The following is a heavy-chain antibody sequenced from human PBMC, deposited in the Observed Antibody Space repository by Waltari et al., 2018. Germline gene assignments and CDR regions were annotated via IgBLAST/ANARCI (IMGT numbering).Heavy chain of an antibody. V-gene: IGHV1-45*02. Sequence: QMQLVQSGAEVKKTGSSVKVSCKASGYTFTYRYLHWVRQAPGQALEWMGWITPFNGNTNYAQKFQDRVTITRDRAMSTAYMELSSLRSEDTAMYYCASVPETVTTRNTKYFQHWGQGTLVTVSS. J-gene: IGHJ1*01. CDR2: ITPFNGNT. CDR3: ASVPETVTTRNTKYFQH. D-gene: IGHD4-17*01. CDR1: GYTFTYRY.